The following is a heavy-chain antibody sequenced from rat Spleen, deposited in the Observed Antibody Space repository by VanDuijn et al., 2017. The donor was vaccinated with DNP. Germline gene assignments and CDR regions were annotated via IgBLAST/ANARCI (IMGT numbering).Heavy chain of an antibody. CDR1: GHSITSSYR. V-gene: IGHV3-3*01. D-gene: IGHD1-12*02. Sequence: VQLKESGPGLVQPSQTLSLTCTVSGHSITSSYRWNWIRKFPGDKLEWLGYINNAGSANYNPSLKSRISITRDTSKNQFFLQVNSVTTEDTATYYCARSYYDGSYYYGNWGRGVMVTVSS. J-gene: IGHJ2*01. CDR2: INNAGSA. CDR3: ARSYYDGSYYYGN.